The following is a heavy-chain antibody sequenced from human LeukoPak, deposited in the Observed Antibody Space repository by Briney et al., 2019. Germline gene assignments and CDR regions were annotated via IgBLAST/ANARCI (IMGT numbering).Heavy chain of an antibody. V-gene: IGHV1-2*02. Sequence: ASVKVSCKASGYTFADYYMHWVRQAPGQGLEWMGRINPNSGGTNCGQKFQDRVTLTRDTSIATAYMELTGLTSDDTAVYYCARVDASSLAVHYWGQGTLVTVSS. J-gene: IGHJ4*02. CDR3: ARVDASSLAVHY. CDR2: INPNSGGT. D-gene: IGHD6-19*01. CDR1: GYTFADYY.